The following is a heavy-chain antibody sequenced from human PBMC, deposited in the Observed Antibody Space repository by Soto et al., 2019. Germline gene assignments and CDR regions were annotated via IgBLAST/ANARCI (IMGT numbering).Heavy chain of an antibody. J-gene: IGHJ3*02. V-gene: IGHV3-23*01. Sequence: EVQLLETGGGLVQPGGSLRLSCAASGFTFSSYAMSWVRQAPGKGLEWVSAISGSGGSTYYADSVKGRFTISRDNSKNTLYLQMNSLRAEDTAVYYCAKSPTGRFDAFDIWGQGTMVTVSS. D-gene: IGHD2-8*02. CDR1: GFTFSSYA. CDR3: AKSPTGRFDAFDI. CDR2: ISGSGGST.